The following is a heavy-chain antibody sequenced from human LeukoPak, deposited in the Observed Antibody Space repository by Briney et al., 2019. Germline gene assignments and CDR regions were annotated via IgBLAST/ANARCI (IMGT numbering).Heavy chain of an antibody. CDR1: GESFSGYY. Sequence: PSETLSLTCAVYGESFSGYYWSWIRQPPGKGLEWIGEISHSGSTSYNPSLKSRVTISVDTSNNQFSLKLSSVTAADTAMYYCVRVGAADGYTIEYFQHWGQGTVVTGSS. J-gene: IGHJ1*01. V-gene: IGHV4-34*01. CDR3: VRVGAADGYTIEYFQH. CDR2: ISHSGST. D-gene: IGHD6-13*01.